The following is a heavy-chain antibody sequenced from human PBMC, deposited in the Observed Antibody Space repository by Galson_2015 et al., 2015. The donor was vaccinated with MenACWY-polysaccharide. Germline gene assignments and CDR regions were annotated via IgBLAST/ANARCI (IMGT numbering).Heavy chain of an antibody. J-gene: IGHJ5*02. CDR2: IYYSGTT. CDR3: ARRGPGWQRGDDWLDP. Sequence: SETMSLTCTVSGDSIRTINYWGWIRQPPGKGLEWIGTIYYSGTTDYNPSLRSRVTMSVDLSKNQFSLKLTSVTAADTAVYWCARRGPGWQRGDDWLDPWGQGTLVTVSS. D-gene: IGHD5-12*01. CDR1: GDSIRTINY. V-gene: IGHV4-39*07.